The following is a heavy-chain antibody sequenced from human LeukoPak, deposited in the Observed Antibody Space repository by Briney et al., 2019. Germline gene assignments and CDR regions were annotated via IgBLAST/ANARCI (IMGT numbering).Heavy chain of an antibody. D-gene: IGHD6-6*01. V-gene: IGHV3-23*01. CDR1: GFTFSSYA. CDR2: ISGSGSST. J-gene: IGHJ4*02. CDR3: AKITTYSSSSDY. Sequence: WGSLRLSCAASGFTFSSYAMSWVRQAPGKGLEWVSAISGSGSSTYYADSVKGRFTISRDNSKNTLYLQMNSLRAEDTAVYYCAKITTYSSSSDYWGQGTLVIVSS.